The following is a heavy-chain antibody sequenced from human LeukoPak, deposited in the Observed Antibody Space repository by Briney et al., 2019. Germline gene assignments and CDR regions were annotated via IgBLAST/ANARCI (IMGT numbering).Heavy chain of an antibody. CDR3: TTDYGSGSYRYFNY. V-gene: IGHV3-15*01. D-gene: IGHD3-10*01. CDR1: GFTFSNAW. CDR2: IKTKTDGGTT. Sequence: GGSLRLSCAASGFTFSNAWMSWVRQAPGKGLEWVGRIKTKTDGGTTDYAAPVKGRFTISRDDSKNTLYLQMNSLKTEDTAVYYCTTDYGSGSYRYFNYWGQGTLVTVSS. J-gene: IGHJ4*02.